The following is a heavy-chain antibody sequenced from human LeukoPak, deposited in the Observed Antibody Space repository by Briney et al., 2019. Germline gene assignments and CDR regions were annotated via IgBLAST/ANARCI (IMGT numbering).Heavy chain of an antibody. CDR2: INHSGST. J-gene: IGHJ4*02. D-gene: IGHD3-22*01. V-gene: IGHV4-34*01. CDR1: GGSFSGYY. CDR3: ARLLHDSSGYPVYYFDY. Sequence: SETLSLTCAVYGGSFSGYYWSWIRQPPGKGLEWIGEINHSGSTNYNPSLKSRVTISVDTSKNQFSLKLSSVTAADTAVYYCARLLHDSSGYPVYYFDYWGQGTLVTVSS.